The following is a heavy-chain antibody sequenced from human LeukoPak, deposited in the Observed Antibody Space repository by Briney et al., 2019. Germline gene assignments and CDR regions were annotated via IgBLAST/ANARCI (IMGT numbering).Heavy chain of an antibody. Sequence: GGSLRLSCAASRFTFSSYEMSWVRQAPREGLEWVSYISTSGSTIHYADSVKGRFTISRDNAKNSLYLQMNSLRAEDTAVYYCARTPEYYYGSGSYSGYFDFWGQGTLVTVSS. V-gene: IGHV3-48*03. CDR1: RFTFSSYE. D-gene: IGHD3-10*01. CDR3: ARTPEYYYGSGSYSGYFDF. CDR2: ISTSGSTI. J-gene: IGHJ4*02.